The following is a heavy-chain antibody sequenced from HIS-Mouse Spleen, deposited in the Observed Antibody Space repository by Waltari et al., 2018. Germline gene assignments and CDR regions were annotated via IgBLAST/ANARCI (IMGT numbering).Heavy chain of an antibody. CDR3: AKDGRSLNY. J-gene: IGHJ4*02. Sequence: QVQLVESGGGVVQPGRSLRLSCAASGFTFSSYAMHWVSQAPGKGLEWVAVISYDGRNKYYADSVKGRFTISRDNSKNTLYLQMNSLRAEDTAVYYCAKDGRSLNYWGQGTLVTVSS. CDR2: ISYDGRNK. V-gene: IGHV3-30*04. CDR1: GFTFSSYA.